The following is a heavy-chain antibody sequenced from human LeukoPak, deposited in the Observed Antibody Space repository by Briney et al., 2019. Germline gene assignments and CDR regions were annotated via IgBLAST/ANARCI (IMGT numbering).Heavy chain of an antibody. V-gene: IGHV4-59*01. CDR2: IYNSGST. D-gene: IGHD3-10*01. CDR3: ARTRWFGDFYFDY. J-gene: IGHJ4*02. CDR1: GGSISSDY. Sequence: PSETLSLTCTVSGGSISSDYWSRIRQPPGKGLEWIGYIYNSGSTNYNPSLKSRVTISVETSKNQFSLKLKSVTAADTAVYYCARTRWFGDFYFDYWGQGTLVTVSS.